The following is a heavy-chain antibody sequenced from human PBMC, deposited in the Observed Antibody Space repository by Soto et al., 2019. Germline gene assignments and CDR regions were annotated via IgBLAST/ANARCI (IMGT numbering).Heavy chain of an antibody. V-gene: IGHV3-15*01. J-gene: IGHJ4*02. CDR2: IKSKTDGGTT. D-gene: IGHD2-2*01. CDR1: GFTFTNAW. CDR3: VTDRLV. Sequence: EVQLVESGGGLVKPGGSLRLSCAAPGFTFTNAWMNWVRQAPGKGLESIGRIKSKTDGGTTDYTAPVKGRFIISRDDSTNTLFLQMSSLQIEDTAVYYCVTDRLVWGQGTLVTVFS.